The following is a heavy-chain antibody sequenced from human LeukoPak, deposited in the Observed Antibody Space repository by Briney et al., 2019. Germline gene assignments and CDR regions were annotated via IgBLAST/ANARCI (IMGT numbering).Heavy chain of an antibody. J-gene: IGHJ4*02. Sequence: GGSLRLSCAASGFTFSSYGMHWVRQAPGKGLEWVAFIRYDGSNKYYADSVKGRFTISRDNSKNALYLQMNSLRAEDTAVYYCAANLYGDYVDLPGYWGQGTLVTVSS. CDR1: GFTFSSYG. V-gene: IGHV3-30*02. CDR3: AANLYGDYVDLPGY. D-gene: IGHD4-17*01. CDR2: IRYDGSNK.